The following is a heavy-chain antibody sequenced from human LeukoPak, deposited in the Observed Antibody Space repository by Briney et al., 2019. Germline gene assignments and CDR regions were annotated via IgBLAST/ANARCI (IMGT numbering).Heavy chain of an antibody. J-gene: IGHJ6*01. CDR2: INHSGST. Sequence: SETLSFTCAVYGGSFSGYYWSWIRQPPGKGLEWIGEINHSGSTNYNPSLKSRVTISVDTSKNQFSLKLSSVTAADTAVYYCARASRSLTIFGVVIHLGMDVWGQGTTVTVSS. CDR3: ARASRSLTIFGVVIHLGMDV. V-gene: IGHV4-34*01. CDR1: GGSFSGYY. D-gene: IGHD3-3*01.